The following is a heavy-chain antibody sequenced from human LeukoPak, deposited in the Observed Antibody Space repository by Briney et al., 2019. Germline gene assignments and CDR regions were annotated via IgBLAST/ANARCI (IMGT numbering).Heavy chain of an antibody. V-gene: IGHV1-2*02. CDR1: GYTFTDYN. CDR3: ARRYCSGGSCIPDY. J-gene: IGHJ4*02. D-gene: IGHD2-15*01. CDR2: IQPKSGGT. Sequence: ASVKVSCKASGYTFTDYNVYWVRQAPGQGPEWMGWIQPKSGGTIYAQRFQGRVTMTRDRSISTAYMELSSLRYDDMAVYYCARRYCSGGSCIPDYWGQGTLVTVSS.